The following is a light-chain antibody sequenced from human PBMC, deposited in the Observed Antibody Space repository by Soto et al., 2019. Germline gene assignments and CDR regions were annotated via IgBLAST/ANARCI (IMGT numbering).Light chain of an antibody. CDR2: AAS. CDR3: QQYYSYPDMYT. Sequence: AIRMTQSPSSFSASTGDRVTITCRASQGISSYLAWYQQKPGKAPKLLIYAASTLQSGVASRFSGSGSGTDFTLTISCLQSEDFAPYYCQQYYSYPDMYTFGQGTKLEIK. J-gene: IGKJ2*01. V-gene: IGKV1-8*01. CDR1: QGISSY.